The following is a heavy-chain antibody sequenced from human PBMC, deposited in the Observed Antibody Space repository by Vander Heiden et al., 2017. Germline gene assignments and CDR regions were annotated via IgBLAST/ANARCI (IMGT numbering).Heavy chain of an antibody. J-gene: IGHJ5*02. CDR1: GCIFTSYG. D-gene: IGHD2-2*01. CDR3: ARVHCSSTSCYLGFDP. CDR2: ISAYNGNT. Sequence: VQPVQARAEGNKPGASVKESCKASGCIFTSYGISWVRQAPGQGLEWMGWISAYNGNTNYAQKLQGRVTMTTDTSTSTAYMELRSRRSDDTAVYYCARVHCSSTSCYLGFDPWGQGTLVTVSS. V-gene: IGHV1-18*01.